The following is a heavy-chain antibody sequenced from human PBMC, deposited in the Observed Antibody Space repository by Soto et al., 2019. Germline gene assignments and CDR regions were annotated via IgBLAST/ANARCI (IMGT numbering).Heavy chain of an antibody. CDR3: ARLLPFDY. V-gene: IGHV4-39*01. CDR1: GGSISSSSYY. CDR2: IYYSGST. Sequence: QLQLQESGPGLVKPSETLSLTCTVSGGSISSSSYYWGWIRQPPGKGLEWIGSIYYSGSTYYNPSLKSRATISVDTSKHQFSLKLSSLTAADTAVYYGARLLPFDYWGQGTLVTVSS. J-gene: IGHJ4*02.